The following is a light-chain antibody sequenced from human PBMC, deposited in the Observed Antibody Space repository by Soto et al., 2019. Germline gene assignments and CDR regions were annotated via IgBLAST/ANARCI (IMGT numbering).Light chain of an antibody. Sequence: DIQMTQSPSTLSASVGDRVTITCRASQGISKWLAWYQQKPGKAPKLLIYGASSLENGVPSRFSGSGSGTEFTLTISSLQPDDFTTYFCQQYNSYDMWSFGHGTKVDLK. CDR3: QQYNSYDMWS. J-gene: IGKJ1*01. CDR2: GAS. V-gene: IGKV1-5*01. CDR1: QGISKW.